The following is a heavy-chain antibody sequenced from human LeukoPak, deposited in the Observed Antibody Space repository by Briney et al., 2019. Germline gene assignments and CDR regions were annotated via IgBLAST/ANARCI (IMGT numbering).Heavy chain of an antibody. J-gene: IGHJ4*02. Sequence: PGGSLRLSCAASGFTFSSYAMHWVRQAPGKGLEWVAVISYDGSNKYYADSVKGRFIISRDNSKNTLYLQMNSLRAEDTAVYYCAGRGRDGYNYGYWGQGTLVTVSS. V-gene: IGHV3-30-3*01. CDR3: AGRGRDGYNYGY. D-gene: IGHD5-24*01. CDR1: GFTFSSYA. CDR2: ISYDGSNK.